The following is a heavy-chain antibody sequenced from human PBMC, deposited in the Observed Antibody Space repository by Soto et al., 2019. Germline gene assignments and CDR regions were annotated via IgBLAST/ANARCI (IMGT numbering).Heavy chain of an antibody. Sequence: ASVKVSCKASGYTFTGYYMHWVRQAPGQGLEWMGWINPNSGGTNYAQKFQGRVTMTRDTSISTAYMELSRLRSDDTAVYYCATHSGWCPSFDYWGQGTLVTVSS. CDR2: INPNSGGT. CDR3: ATHSGWCPSFDY. CDR1: GYTFTGYY. D-gene: IGHD6-19*01. J-gene: IGHJ4*02. V-gene: IGHV1-2*02.